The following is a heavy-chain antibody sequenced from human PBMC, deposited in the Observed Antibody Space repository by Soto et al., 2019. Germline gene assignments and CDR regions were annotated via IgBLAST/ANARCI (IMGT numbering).Heavy chain of an antibody. CDR2: INAANGDT. V-gene: IGHV1-3*01. Sequence: ASVKVSCKASGYTFTSYGIHWVRQAPGQRLEWMGWINAANGDTKYSPKFQGRVTITRDTSASSAYMELSSLRSEDTAVYYCVRRHVSATGIDWFDPWGQGTLVTVSS. CDR3: VRRHVSATGIDWFDP. D-gene: IGHD6-13*01. J-gene: IGHJ5*02. CDR1: GYTFTSYG.